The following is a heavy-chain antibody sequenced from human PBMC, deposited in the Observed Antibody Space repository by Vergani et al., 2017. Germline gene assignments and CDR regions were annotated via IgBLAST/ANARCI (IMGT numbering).Heavy chain of an antibody. D-gene: IGHD2-2*01. CDR2: ISGSGGST. CDR1: GFTFSSYA. V-gene: IGHV3-23*01. CDR3: ATARPYDQLPMPPFDY. Sequence: EVQLLESGGGLVQPGGSLRLSCAASGFTFSSYAMSWVRQAPGKGLEWVSAISGSGGSTYYADSVKGRFTISRDNSKNTLYLQMNSLRAEDTAVYYCATARPYDQLPMPPFDYWGQGTLVTVSS. J-gene: IGHJ4*02.